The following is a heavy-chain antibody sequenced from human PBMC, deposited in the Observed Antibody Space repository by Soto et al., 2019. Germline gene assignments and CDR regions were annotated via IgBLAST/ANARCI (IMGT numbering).Heavy chain of an antibody. CDR1: GGSIINYY. J-gene: IGHJ4*02. CDR3: ARGGTRSTDLLTY. D-gene: IGHD1-26*01. Sequence: PSETLSLTCIVSGGSIINYYWSWIRQPAGKGLEWIGRIYSSGSANYNPSLKSRGTMSVDTSKNQVSLKVNSVTAADTAVYFCARGGTRSTDLLTYWGQGTQVTVSS. CDR2: IYSSGSA. V-gene: IGHV4-4*07.